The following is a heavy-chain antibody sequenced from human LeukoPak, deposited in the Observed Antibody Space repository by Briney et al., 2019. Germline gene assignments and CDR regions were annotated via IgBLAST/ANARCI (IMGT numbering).Heavy chain of an antibody. CDR3: VKDRGYSYGELRY. CDR1: GFTFSSYA. CDR2: ISYDGSNK. D-gene: IGHD5-18*01. J-gene: IGHJ4*02. V-gene: IGHV3-30-3*01. Sequence: PGGSLRLSCAASGFTFSSYAMHWVRQAPGKGLEWVAVISYDGSNKYYADSVKGRFTISRDNSKNTLYLQMNSLRAEDTAVYYCVKDRGYSYGELRYWGQGTLVTVSS.